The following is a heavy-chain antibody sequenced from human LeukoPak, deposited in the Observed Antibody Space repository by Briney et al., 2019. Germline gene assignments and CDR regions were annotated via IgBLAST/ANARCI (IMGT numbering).Heavy chain of an antibody. J-gene: IGHJ4*02. CDR3: ARALSDDFWSAYLDY. V-gene: IGHV1-18*01. CDR2: ISAYNGNT. Sequence: ASVKVSCRASGYTFTSNGISWVRQAPGPGLEWMGWISAYNGNTNYAQKLQGRLTMTTDTSTSTAYMEVRSLRSDDTAVYHCARALSDDFWSAYLDYWGQGTLVTVSS. CDR1: GYTFTSNG. D-gene: IGHD3-3*01.